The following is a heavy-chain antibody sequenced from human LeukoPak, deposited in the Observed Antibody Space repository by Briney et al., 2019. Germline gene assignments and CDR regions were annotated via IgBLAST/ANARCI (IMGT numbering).Heavy chain of an antibody. CDR3: ARETSQKGAHYMDV. D-gene: IGHD3-16*01. CDR1: GGSISSYY. CDR2: IYYSGST. J-gene: IGHJ6*03. Sequence: SETLSLTCTASGGSISSYYWSWIRQPPGKGLEWVGYIYYSGSTNYNPALKSRVTISVDTSKNQFSLKLSSVTAADTAVYYCARETSQKGAHYMDVWGKGTTVTISS. V-gene: IGHV4-59*01.